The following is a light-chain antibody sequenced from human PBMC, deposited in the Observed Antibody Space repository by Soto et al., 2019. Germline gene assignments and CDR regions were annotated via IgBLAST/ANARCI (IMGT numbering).Light chain of an antibody. J-gene: IGLJ3*02. CDR1: SSDVGSYNL. V-gene: IGLV2-23*01. CDR3: CSFARGTTLV. Sequence: QSALTQPASVSGSPGQSITYSCTGSSSDVGSYNLVSWYQQHPGKAPKLMVYESGKRPSGVSDRFFGSKSGNTASLTISGLQAEDEADYYCCSFARGTTLVFGGGTKVTVL. CDR2: ESG.